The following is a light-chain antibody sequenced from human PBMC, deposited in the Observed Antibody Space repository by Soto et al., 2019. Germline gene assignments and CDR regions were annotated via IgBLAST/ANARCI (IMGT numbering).Light chain of an antibody. CDR3: QQYNLFWT. CDR1: QTISDW. J-gene: IGKJ1*01. V-gene: IGKV1-5*03. CDR2: KVS. Sequence: DIQMTQSPSTLPVSVGERVTITCRASQTISDWLAWYQQKPGEVPKLLIYKVSTLESGVPSRFSGSGSGTEFSLTISSLQPDDFATYYCQQYNLFWTFGQGTKVEIK.